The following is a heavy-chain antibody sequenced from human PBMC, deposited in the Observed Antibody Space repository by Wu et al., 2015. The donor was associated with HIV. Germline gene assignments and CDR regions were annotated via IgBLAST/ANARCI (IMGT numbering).Heavy chain of an antibody. V-gene: IGHV1-2*02. D-gene: IGHD3-10*01. CDR1: GYTVSNYY. CDR3: ATDSRDYNDENGFSYYYFDH. CDR2: INPNSGGT. Sequence: QVQLVQSGAEVKKPGASVKASCKASGYTVSNYYIHWIQQAPGLGLEWMGWINPNSGGTNYAQKFQGRVTMTRGSSISTAYMELSGLTSDDTAIYFCATDSRDYNDENGFSYYYFDHWGQGTLVTVSS. J-gene: IGHJ4*02.